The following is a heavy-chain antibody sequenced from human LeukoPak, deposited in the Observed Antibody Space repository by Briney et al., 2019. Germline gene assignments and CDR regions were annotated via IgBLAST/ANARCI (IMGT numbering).Heavy chain of an antibody. Sequence: GSLRLSCAASGFTFSTYAMSWVRQAPGQGLEWVSSISGDGGSTYYAESVKGRFTISRDNSKNTLYLQMNSLRAEDTAVYYCAKRPDCSTTNCFRFEYWGQGTLVAVSS. J-gene: IGHJ4*02. CDR2: ISGDGGST. CDR3: AKRPDCSTTNCFRFEY. V-gene: IGHV3-23*01. CDR1: GFTFSTYA. D-gene: IGHD2-2*01.